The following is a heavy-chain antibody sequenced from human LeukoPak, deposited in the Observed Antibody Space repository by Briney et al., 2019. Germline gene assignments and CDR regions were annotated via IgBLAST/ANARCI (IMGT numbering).Heavy chain of an antibody. CDR1: GFAFSSYA. D-gene: IGHD6-19*01. J-gene: IGHJ4*02. Sequence: PGGSLRLSCEASGFAFSSYAMSWVRQAPGKGLEWVSAISGSGLRTNYADSARGRFTISRDNSKNTVDLQMDSLRAEDTAIYYCARGWMVKYYFDYWGQGTLVTVSS. CDR3: ARGWMVKYYFDY. V-gene: IGHV3-23*01. CDR2: ISGSGLRT.